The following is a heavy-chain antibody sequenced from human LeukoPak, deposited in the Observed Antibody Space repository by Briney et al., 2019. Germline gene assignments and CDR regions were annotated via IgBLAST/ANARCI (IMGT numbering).Heavy chain of an antibody. CDR3: ARVAEDYDILTGYYPLYY. CDR2: IIPIFGTA. CDR1: GGTFSSYA. Sequence: SVKVSCEASGGTFSSYAISWVRQAPGQGLEWMGGIIPIFGTANYAQKFQGRVTITADESTSTAYMELSSLRSEDTAVYYCARVAEDYDILTGYYPLYYWGQGTLVTVSS. J-gene: IGHJ4*02. V-gene: IGHV1-69*01. D-gene: IGHD3-9*01.